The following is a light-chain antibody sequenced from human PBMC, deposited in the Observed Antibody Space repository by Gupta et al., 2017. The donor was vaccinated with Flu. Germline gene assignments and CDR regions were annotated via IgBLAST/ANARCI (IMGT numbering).Light chain of an antibody. Sequence: VAMGQTARLSCGGENIGNKNVHWYEQKPGQPPVLVIDNERCRPSGISERFSGSNSGNTAALTITRVQGGDEGDYYWQVGDTNTVFGGGTKLTVL. V-gene: IGLV3-9*01. CDR2: NER. J-gene: IGLJ2*01. CDR1: NIGNKN. CDR3: QVGDTNTV.